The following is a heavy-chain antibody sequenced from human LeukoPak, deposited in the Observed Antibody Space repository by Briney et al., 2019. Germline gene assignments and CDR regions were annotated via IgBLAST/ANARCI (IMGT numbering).Heavy chain of an antibody. J-gene: IGHJ4*02. V-gene: IGHV3-53*01. CDR2: IYSGDRT. CDR3: ERVSMSQY. Sequence: GGSLRLSCAASGFSVSSNYMSWVRQAPGKELEWVSVIYSGDRTYYADSVKGRFTISRDSSKNTLYLQMNNLRVEDTAVYYCERVSMSQYWGQGTLVTVSS. D-gene: IGHD5/OR15-5a*01. CDR1: GFSVSSNY.